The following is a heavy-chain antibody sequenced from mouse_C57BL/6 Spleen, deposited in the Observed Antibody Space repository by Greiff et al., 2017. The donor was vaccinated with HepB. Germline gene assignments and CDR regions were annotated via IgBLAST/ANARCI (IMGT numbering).Heavy chain of an antibody. CDR1: GYAFTNYL. D-gene: IGHD4-1*01. CDR3: ASRTGRWYFDV. V-gene: IGHV1-54*01. J-gene: IGHJ1*03. Sequence: VQLQESGAELVRPGPSVKVSCKASGYAFTNYLIEWVKQRPGQGLEWIGVINPGSGGTNYNEKFKGKATLTADKSSSTAYMQLSSLTSEDSAVYFCASRTGRWYFDVWGTGTTVTVSS. CDR2: INPGSGGT.